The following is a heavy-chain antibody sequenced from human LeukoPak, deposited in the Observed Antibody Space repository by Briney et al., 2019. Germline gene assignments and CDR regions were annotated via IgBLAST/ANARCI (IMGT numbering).Heavy chain of an antibody. CDR1: GFTFSSYG. Sequence: GRSLRLSCAASGFTFSSYGMHWVRQAPGKGLEWVAVISYDGSNKYYADSVKGRFTVSRDNSKNTLYLLMNSLRAEDTAVYYCAKDRRDGYHGPADYWGQGTLVTVSS. CDR3: AKDRRDGYHGPADY. CDR2: ISYDGSNK. D-gene: IGHD5-24*01. V-gene: IGHV3-30*18. J-gene: IGHJ4*02.